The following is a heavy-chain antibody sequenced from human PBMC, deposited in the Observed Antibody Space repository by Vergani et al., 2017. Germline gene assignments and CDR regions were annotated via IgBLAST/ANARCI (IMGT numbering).Heavy chain of an antibody. CDR1: GFTFSDYY. Sequence: VQLVESGGGLVQPGGSLRLSCAASGFTFSDYYMSWIRQAPGKGLEWVSYISSSSTYIYDADSVKGRFTISRDNAKNSLYLQMNSLRAEDTAVYYCARGRLGATHDAFDIWGQGTMVTVSS. D-gene: IGHD1-26*01. J-gene: IGHJ3*02. V-gene: IGHV3-11*06. CDR2: ISSSSTYI. CDR3: ARGRLGATHDAFDI.